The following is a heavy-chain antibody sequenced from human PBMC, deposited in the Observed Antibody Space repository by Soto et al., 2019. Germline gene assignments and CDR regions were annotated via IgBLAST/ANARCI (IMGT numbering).Heavy chain of an antibody. CDR1: GYTFTSYG. D-gene: IGHD3-16*02. J-gene: IGHJ5*02. CDR2: ISAYNGNT. Sequence: ASVKVSCKASGYTFTSYGISWVRQAPGQGLEWMGWISAYNGNTNYAQKLQGRVTMTTDTSTSTAYMELRSLRPDDTAVYYCARVTLAPKTKDDYDYVWGSYRPNWFDPWGQGTLVTVSS. V-gene: IGHV1-18*01. CDR3: ARVTLAPKTKDDYDYVWGSYRPNWFDP.